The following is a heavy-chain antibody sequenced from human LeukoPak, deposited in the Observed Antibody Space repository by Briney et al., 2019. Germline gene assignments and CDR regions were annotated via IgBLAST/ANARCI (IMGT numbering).Heavy chain of an antibody. Sequence: SETLSLTCTVSGGSISSYYWSWIRQPPGKGLEWIGYIYYSGSTNYNPSLKSRVTISVDTSKNQFSLKLSSVTAADTAVYYCARDFNYYDSSGYFSRGAFDIWGQGTMVTVSS. D-gene: IGHD3-22*01. CDR3: ARDFNYYDSSGYFSRGAFDI. V-gene: IGHV4-59*01. J-gene: IGHJ3*02. CDR1: GGSISSYY. CDR2: IYYSGST.